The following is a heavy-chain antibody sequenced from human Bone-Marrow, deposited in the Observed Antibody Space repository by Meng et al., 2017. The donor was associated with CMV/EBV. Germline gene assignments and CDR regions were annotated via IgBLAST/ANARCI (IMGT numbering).Heavy chain of an antibody. CDR3: ARGIFGVEHPINWFDP. CDR2: ISAYNGNT. J-gene: IGHJ5*02. CDR1: GYTFTSYG. Sequence: ASVKVSCKASGYTFTSYGISWVRQAPGQGLEWMGWISAYNGNTNYAQKLQGRVTMTTDTSTSTAYMELSSLRSEDTAVYYCARGIFGVEHPINWFDPWGQGTLVTVSS. V-gene: IGHV1-18*01. D-gene: IGHD3-3*02.